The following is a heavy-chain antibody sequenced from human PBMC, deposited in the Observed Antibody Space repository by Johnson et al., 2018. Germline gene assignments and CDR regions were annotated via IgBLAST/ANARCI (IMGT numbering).Heavy chain of an antibody. Sequence: VQLVEYGGGVVQPGGSLRLSCAASGFSFSSYAMAWVRQAPGKGLEWVSAMSGGGASTYYADSVKGRFTMSRDNSKNTLFLQMNSLRAEDTAMYYCAKDPYYYDGSAYSTPYYYSYMDVWGKGTTVTVSS. CDR2: MSGGGAST. V-gene: IGHV3-23*04. D-gene: IGHD3-22*01. J-gene: IGHJ6*03. CDR1: GFSFSSYA. CDR3: AKDPYYYDGSAYSTPYYYSYMDV.